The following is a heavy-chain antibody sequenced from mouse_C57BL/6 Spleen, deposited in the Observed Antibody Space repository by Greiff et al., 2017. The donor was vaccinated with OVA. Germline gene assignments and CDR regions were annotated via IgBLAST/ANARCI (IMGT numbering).Heavy chain of an antibody. J-gene: IGHJ2*01. CDR1: GYTFTSYW. CDR3: ARDDYDLYYFDY. V-gene: IGHV1-52*01. D-gene: IGHD2-4*01. CDR2: IDPSDSET. Sequence: VQLQQPGAELVRPGSSVKLSCKASGYTFTSYWMHWVKQRPIQGLEWIGNIDPSDSETHYNQKFKDKATVTVDKSSSTAYMQLSSLTSEDSAVYYCARDDYDLYYFDYWGQGTTLTVSS.